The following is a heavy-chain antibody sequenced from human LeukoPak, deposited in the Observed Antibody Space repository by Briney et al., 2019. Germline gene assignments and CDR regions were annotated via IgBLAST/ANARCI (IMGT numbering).Heavy chain of an antibody. V-gene: IGHV3-21*01. CDR1: GFTFSGYT. J-gene: IGHJ3*02. D-gene: IGHD4-17*01. CDR3: ARGDYGDDHAFDI. Sequence: GGSLRLSCAASGFTFSGYTMNWVRQAPGKGLEWVSSIIRGSGYIYYADSVKGRFTISRDNPKNSLYLQVNSLRAEDTAVYYCARGDYGDDHAFDIWGQGTMVTVSS. CDR2: IIRGSGYI.